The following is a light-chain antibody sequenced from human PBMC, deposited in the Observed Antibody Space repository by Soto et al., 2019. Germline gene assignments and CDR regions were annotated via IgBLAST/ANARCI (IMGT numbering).Light chain of an antibody. J-gene: IGLJ2*01. CDR2: EVI. Sequence: QSALTQPPSASGSPGQSVTISCTGTSSDVGAYNFVSWYQQHPGKAPKLMIYEVIKRPSGVPDRFSGSKSGNTASLTVSGRQAEDEADYYCSSYAGSNNLVFGGGTKLTVL. V-gene: IGLV2-8*01. CDR3: SSYAGSNNLV. CDR1: SSDVGAYNF.